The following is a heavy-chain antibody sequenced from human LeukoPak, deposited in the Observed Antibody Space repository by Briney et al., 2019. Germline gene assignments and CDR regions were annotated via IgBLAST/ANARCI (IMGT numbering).Heavy chain of an antibody. V-gene: IGHV4-39*01. CDR1: GGSISSRNYY. Sequence: SETLSLTCSVSGGSISSRNYYWGWIRQTPGKGLEWIGIISYSGSTTYNPSLKSRVTISADMSKNQFSLKLSSVTAADTAVYYCARQESYGDCDYWGQGTLVTVSS. CDR3: ARQESYGDCDY. D-gene: IGHD4-17*01. J-gene: IGHJ4*02. CDR2: ISYSGST.